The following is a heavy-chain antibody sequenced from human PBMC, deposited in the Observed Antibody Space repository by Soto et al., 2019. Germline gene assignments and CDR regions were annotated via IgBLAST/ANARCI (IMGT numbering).Heavy chain of an antibody. CDR3: ARHQVGYRVTDY. CDR2: IKEDGSQK. D-gene: IGHD1-26*01. Sequence: EVQLVESGGGLVQPGGSLRLSCAASGFSFSMYWMSWVRQAPGKGLEWVANIKEDGSQKYYVDSVKGRFTISRDNAKNSLQLQRNSLRAEDTSVYCCARHQVGYRVTDYWGQGTLVTVSS. V-gene: IGHV3-7*01. J-gene: IGHJ4*02. CDR1: GFSFSMYW.